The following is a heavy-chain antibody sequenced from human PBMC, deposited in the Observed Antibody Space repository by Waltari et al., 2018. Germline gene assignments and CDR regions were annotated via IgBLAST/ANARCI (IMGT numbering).Heavy chain of an antibody. J-gene: IGHJ4*02. CDR3: AREARIFGVVATYYFDY. Sequence: QVQLQESGPGLVKPSGTLSLTCAVSGGSISSSNWWSWVRQPPGKGLEWIGRIYTSGSTNYNPSLKSRVTMSVDTSKNQFSLKLSSVTAADTAVYYCAREARIFGVVATYYFDYWGQGTLVTVSS. CDR1: GGSISSSNW. V-gene: IGHV4-4*02. D-gene: IGHD3-3*01. CDR2: IYTSGST.